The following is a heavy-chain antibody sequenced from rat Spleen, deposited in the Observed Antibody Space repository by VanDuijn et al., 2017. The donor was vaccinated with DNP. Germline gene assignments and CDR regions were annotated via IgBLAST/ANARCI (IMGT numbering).Heavy chain of an antibody. Sequence: QVQLRESGPGLVQPSQILSLTCTVSGFSVTNFGVNWVRQPPGKGLEWIAAISSAGNTFYNSALKSRLSFSRDTSKSQVLLKMNSLQTEDTAIYFCTRTTVAYYFDYWGQGTSVTVSS. D-gene: IGHD1-1*01. CDR1: GFSVTNFG. CDR2: ISSAGNT. V-gene: IGHV2S8*01. J-gene: IGHJ4*01. CDR3: TRTTVAYYFDY.